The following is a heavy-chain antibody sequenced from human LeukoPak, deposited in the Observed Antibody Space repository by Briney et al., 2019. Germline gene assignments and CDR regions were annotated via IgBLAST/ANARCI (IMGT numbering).Heavy chain of an antibody. CDR2: ISAYNGNT. CDR1: GYTFTSYG. V-gene: IGHV1-18*01. J-gene: IGHJ4*02. Sequence: ASVKVSCKASGYTFTSYGISWVRQAPGQGLEWMGWISAYNGNTNYAQQLQGRVTMTTDTSTSTAYMELRSLRSDDTAVYYCATTVVRSQLLTIWGEYYFDYWGQGTLVTVSS. CDR3: ATTVVRSQLLTIWGEYYFDY. D-gene: IGHD2-2*01.